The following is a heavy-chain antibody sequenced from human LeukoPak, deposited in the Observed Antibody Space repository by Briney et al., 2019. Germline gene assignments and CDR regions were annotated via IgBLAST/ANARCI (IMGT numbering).Heavy chain of an antibody. V-gene: IGHV3-64*02. CDR2: ISSDGGRV. Sequence: GGSLRLSCAASGFTFSSSAMHWVRQAPGKRPETVSAISSDGGRVYYGDSVKGRFTISRDNSKNTLYLQMGSLRAEDMAVYYCARWVGTQLDFWGQGTLVTVSS. J-gene: IGHJ4*02. CDR1: GFTFSSSA. CDR3: ARWVGTQLDF. D-gene: IGHD1-14*01.